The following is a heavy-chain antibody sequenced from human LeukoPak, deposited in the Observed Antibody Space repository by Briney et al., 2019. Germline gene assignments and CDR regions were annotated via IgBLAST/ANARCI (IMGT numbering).Heavy chain of an antibody. CDR2: ISGSGENT. CDR1: GFTFSSYA. V-gene: IGHV3-23*01. CDR3: AQDRFVSSGRDDY. Sequence: GGSLRLSCAASGFTFSSYAMSGGRQAPGKGLEWVSGISGSGENTYYVDSVKGRLTISRDNSKNTLYLQMANLRVEDTAVYFCAQDRFVSSGRDDYWGQGTLVTVSS. D-gene: IGHD6-19*01. J-gene: IGHJ4*02.